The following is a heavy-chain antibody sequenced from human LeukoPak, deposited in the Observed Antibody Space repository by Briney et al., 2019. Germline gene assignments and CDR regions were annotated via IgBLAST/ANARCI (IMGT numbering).Heavy chain of an antibody. J-gene: IGHJ4*02. CDR1: GYIFTNYW. CDR2: IYPGDSDA. Sequence: GESLKISRKASGYIFTNYWIGWVRQTPGKGLEWMGIIYPGDSDARYSPSFQGQVTISADKSISTAYLQWDSLKASDTAMYYCAKEGMTASGIGLDYWGQGTLVTVSS. D-gene: IGHD2-21*02. CDR3: AKEGMTASGIGLDY. V-gene: IGHV5-51*01.